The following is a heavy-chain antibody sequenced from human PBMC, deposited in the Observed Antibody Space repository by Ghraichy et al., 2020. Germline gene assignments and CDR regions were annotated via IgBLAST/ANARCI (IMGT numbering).Heavy chain of an antibody. CDR1: GFTMSVYW. CDR3: ARGSNWIVDPYHDGMAV. V-gene: IGHV3-7*03. J-gene: IGHJ6*02. CDR2: IKHDGSAK. D-gene: IGHD1-1*01. Sequence: GESLNISCAASGFTMSVYWMMWVRQAPGKGLEWVANIKHDGSAKYYGDSVRGRFSISRDHAKNSVYLQMNSLRADDTAVYYCARGSNWIVDPYHDGMAVWCRGAAVAVSS.